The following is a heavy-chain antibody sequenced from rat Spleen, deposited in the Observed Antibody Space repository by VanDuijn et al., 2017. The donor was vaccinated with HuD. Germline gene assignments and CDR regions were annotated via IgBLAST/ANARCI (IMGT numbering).Heavy chain of an antibody. J-gene: IGHJ2*01. Sequence: EVQLVGSGGGLVQPGNSLKLSCAASGFTFSGYWMYWTRQAPGKGLGWVSSINTDGGTTYYPDSVKGRFTISRDNAENTVYLQMDSLRSEDTATYYCATEDSSYIAWGQGVMVTVSS. V-gene: IGHV5-58*01. D-gene: IGHD1-2*01. CDR2: INTDGGTT. CDR1: GFTFSGYW. CDR3: ATEDSSYIA.